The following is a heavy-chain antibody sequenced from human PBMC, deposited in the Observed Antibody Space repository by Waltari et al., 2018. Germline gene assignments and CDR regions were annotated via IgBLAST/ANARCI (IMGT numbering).Heavy chain of an antibody. CDR3: ARDRGYCSSTSCSYLSLRVYFDY. J-gene: IGHJ4*02. V-gene: IGHV1-69*08. D-gene: IGHD2-2*01. CDR2: IIPILGIA. CDR1: GGTFSSYT. Sequence: QVQLVQSGAEVKKPGSSVKVSCKASGGTFSSYTTSWVRQATGQGLEWMGRIIPILGIANYAQKFQGRVTITADKSTSTAYMELSSLRSEDTAVYYCARDRGYCSSTSCSYLSLRVYFDYWGQGTLVTVSS.